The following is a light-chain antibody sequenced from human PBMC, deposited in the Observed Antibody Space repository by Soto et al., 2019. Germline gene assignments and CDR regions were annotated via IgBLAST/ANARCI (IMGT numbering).Light chain of an antibody. CDR3: QQYGSSGT. J-gene: IGKJ1*01. CDR2: GAF. CDR1: QPISSHRY. V-gene: IGKV3-20*01. Sequence: DIVMTQSPLSLPVTPGEPASISCRSSQPISSHRYFAWYQQKPGQAPRVLIYGAFRRDTGIPDRFSGSGSGTDFTLTISRLEPEDFAVYYCQQYGSSGTFGQGT.